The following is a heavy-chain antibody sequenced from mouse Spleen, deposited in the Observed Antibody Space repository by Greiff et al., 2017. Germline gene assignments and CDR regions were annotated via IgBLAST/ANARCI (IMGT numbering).Heavy chain of an antibody. Sequence: QVQLLQPGAELVQPGASVKLSCTASGFTFTSYCMHWVQQTPGQGLEWIGMIHPNSGSTTSYDEFKCKATLTVDKSSSTAFMQLSILTSEDSAVYYSARYGDYGSSYGYYIDYWGQGTTLTVAS. D-gene: IGHD1-1*01. CDR3: ARYGDYGSSYGYYIDY. V-gene: IGHV1-64*01. J-gene: IGHJ2*01. CDR2: IHPNSGST. CDR1: GFTFTSYC.